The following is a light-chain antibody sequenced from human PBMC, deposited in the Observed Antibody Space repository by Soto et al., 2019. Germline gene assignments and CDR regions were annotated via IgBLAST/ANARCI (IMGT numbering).Light chain of an antibody. J-gene: IGKJ1*01. Sequence: IQMTQSPSSVSASVGARVILTGRPGQGTSSWLAWYHQRPGKAPKLLIYATSTLETGVPSRFSGSGSGRDFTLTISSLQPEDLGTYFCQQANSVPWTFGQGTKVEVK. V-gene: IGKV1-12*01. CDR2: ATS. CDR3: QQANSVPWT. CDR1: QGTSSW.